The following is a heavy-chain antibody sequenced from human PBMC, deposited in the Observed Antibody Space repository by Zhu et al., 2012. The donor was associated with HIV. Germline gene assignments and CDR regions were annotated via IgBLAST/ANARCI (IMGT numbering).Heavy chain of an antibody. Sequence: QVQLQESGPGLVKPSQTLSLTCTVSGGSISSGDYYWSWIRQPPGKGLEWIAYIHHSGTTYYNPSLKSRLSISIDTSKNQFSLGLSSVSAADTAVYFCARADGSGTYYYYYMDVWGQRDHGHRLL. CDR3: ARADGSGTYYYYYMDV. D-gene: IGHD3-10*01. V-gene: IGHV4-30-4*08. CDR2: IHHSGTT. CDR1: GGSISSGDYY. J-gene: IGHJ6*03.